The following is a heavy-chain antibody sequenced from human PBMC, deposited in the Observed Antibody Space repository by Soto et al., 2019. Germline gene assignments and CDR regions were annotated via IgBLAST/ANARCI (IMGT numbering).Heavy chain of an antibody. CDR1: GFTFSDYY. CDR3: ARSSVSYWWEFDY. CDR2: ISSSGNYA. J-gene: IGHJ4*02. D-gene: IGHD3-10*01. Sequence: QVHLVESGGGLVKPAGSLRLSCAASGFTFSDYYMSWIRQAPGKGLAWISYISSSGNYADYADSMKGRFSISRDNAKNSLYLQVHSLRAEDTAVYYCARSSVSYWWEFDYWGQGTLVTVSS. V-gene: IGHV3-11*06.